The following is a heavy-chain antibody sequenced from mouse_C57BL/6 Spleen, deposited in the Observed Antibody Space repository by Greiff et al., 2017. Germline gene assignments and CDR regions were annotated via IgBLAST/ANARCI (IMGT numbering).Heavy chain of an antibody. CDR2: ISDGGSYT. Sequence: EVMLVESGGGLVKPGGSLKLSCAASGFTFSSYAMSWVRQTPEKRLEWVATISDGGSYTYYPDNVKGRFTISRDNAKNNLYLQMSHLKSEDTAMYYCARGGDYYGSSHFDYWGQGTTLTVSS. D-gene: IGHD1-1*01. CDR1: GFTFSSYA. J-gene: IGHJ2*01. CDR3: ARGGDYYGSSHFDY. V-gene: IGHV5-4*03.